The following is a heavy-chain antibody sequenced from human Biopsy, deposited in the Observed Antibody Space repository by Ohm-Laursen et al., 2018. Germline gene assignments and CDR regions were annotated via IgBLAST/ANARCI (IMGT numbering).Heavy chain of an antibody. J-gene: IGHJ4*02. CDR1: GGTFTNYA. Sequence: SSAKVSCKASGGTFTNYAISWVRQAPGQGLEWMGGIIPMFGTANYAQMFQGRVTISADESTSTSYMELSSLTTEDPAIYYCARGPHSGSHSCFDYWGRGTLVTVSS. CDR3: ARGPHSGSHSCFDY. CDR2: IIPMFGTA. V-gene: IGHV1-69*01. D-gene: IGHD1-26*01.